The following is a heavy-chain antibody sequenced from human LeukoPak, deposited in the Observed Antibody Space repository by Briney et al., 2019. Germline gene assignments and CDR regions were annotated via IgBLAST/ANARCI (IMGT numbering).Heavy chain of an antibody. V-gene: IGHV3-53*01. Sequence: GGSLRLSCAASGFTVSSNYMTWVRQAPGKGLEWVSLIYSGDTTYYADSVKGRFTISKDKSKNTLYLQMDNLRAEDTGVYFCARLPTFYYDSSGYHYDYWGQGTLVTVSS. CDR1: GFTVSSNY. J-gene: IGHJ4*02. D-gene: IGHD3-22*01. CDR2: IYSGDTT. CDR3: ARLPTFYYDSSGYHYDY.